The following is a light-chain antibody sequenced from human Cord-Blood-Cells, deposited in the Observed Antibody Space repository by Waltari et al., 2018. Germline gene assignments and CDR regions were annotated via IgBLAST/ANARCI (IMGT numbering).Light chain of an antibody. CDR2: DAS. J-gene: IGKJ2*01. CDR3: QQRSNRPT. Sequence: EIVLTQSPATLSFSPVEIATLPCRASQSVSSYLPWDQQKPGQAPKLLIYDASNRATGIPARLSGSGSGTDFTLTISSLEPEDFAVYYCQQRSNRPTFGQGTKLEIK. CDR1: QSVSSY. V-gene: IGKV3-11*01.